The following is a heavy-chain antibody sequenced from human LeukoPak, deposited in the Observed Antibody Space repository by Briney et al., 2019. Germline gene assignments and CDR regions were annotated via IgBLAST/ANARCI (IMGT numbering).Heavy chain of an antibody. CDR2: INHSGST. Sequence: SETLSLTCAVYGGSFSGYYWSWIRQPPGKGLEWIGEINHSGSTNYNPSLKSRVTISVDTSKNQFSLKLSSVTAADTAVYYCAREEYSSSPAVWYWGQGTLVTVSS. CDR3: AREEYSSSPAVWY. D-gene: IGHD6-6*01. V-gene: IGHV4-34*01. J-gene: IGHJ4*02. CDR1: GGSFSGYY.